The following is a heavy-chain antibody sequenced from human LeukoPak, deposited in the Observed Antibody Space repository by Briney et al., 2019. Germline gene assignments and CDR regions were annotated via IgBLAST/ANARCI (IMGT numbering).Heavy chain of an antibody. J-gene: IGHJ4*02. CDR2: IRYDGSNK. CDR3: AKDGRPKRGCSSTSCLNYLDY. Sequence: GGSLRLSCAASGFTFSSYGMHWVRQAPGKGLEWVAFIRYDGSNKYYADSVKGRFTISRDNSKNTLYLQMNSLRAEDTAVYYCAKDGRPKRGCSSTSCLNYLDYWGQGTLVTVFS. CDR1: GFTFSSYG. V-gene: IGHV3-30*02. D-gene: IGHD2-2*01.